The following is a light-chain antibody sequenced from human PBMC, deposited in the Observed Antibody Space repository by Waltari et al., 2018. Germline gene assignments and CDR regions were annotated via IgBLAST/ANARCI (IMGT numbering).Light chain of an antibody. V-gene: IGLV3-21*02. CDR1: KIGSKH. CDR3: QVWDSGSDHYV. CDR2: DDG. J-gene: IGLJ1*01. Sequence: SYELTQPPSVSVAPGPTARIPCDGDKIGSKHVYWYQHKPGQAPVLVVYDDGDRPSGIPERFSGSNSGNTAALTISRVDAGDEAEYYCQVWDSGSDHYVFGTVTKVTVL.